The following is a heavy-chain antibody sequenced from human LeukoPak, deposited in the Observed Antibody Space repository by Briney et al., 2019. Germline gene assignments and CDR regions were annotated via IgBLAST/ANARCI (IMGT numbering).Heavy chain of an antibody. CDR2: IYYSGST. D-gene: IGHD3-22*01. Sequence: PSETLSLTCTVSGGSISSSSYYWGWIRQPPGKGLDWIGSIYYSGSTYYNPSLKSRFTISVDTSKNQFSLKLSSVTAADTAVYYCVNYYDSSDYQQPNHFDCWGQGTLVTVSS. CDR1: GGSISSSSYY. V-gene: IGHV4-39*01. J-gene: IGHJ4*02. CDR3: VNYYDSSDYQQPNHFDC.